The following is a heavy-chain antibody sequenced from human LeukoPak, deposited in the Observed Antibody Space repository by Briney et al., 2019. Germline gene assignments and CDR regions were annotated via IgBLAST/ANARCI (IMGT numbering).Heavy chain of an antibody. CDR1: GGSISSGGYY. V-gene: IGHV4-31*03. CDR2: INHSGST. CDR3: ARNNSGSGSYYGFDY. Sequence: PSETLSLTCTVSGGSISSGGYYWSWIRQHPGKGLEWIGEINHSGSTNYNPSLKSRVTISVDTSKNQFSLKLSSVTAADTAVYYCARNNSGSGSYYGFDYWGQGTLVTVSS. J-gene: IGHJ4*02. D-gene: IGHD3-10*01.